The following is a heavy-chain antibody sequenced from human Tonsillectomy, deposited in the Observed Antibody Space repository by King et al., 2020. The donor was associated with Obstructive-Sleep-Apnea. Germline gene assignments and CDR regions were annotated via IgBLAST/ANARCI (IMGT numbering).Heavy chain of an antibody. CDR2: ISYDGSNK. CDR1: GFTFSSYA. Sequence: VQLVESGGGVVQPGRSLRLSCAASGFTFSSYAMHWVRQAPGKGLEWVAVISYDGSNKYYADSVKGRFTISRDNSKNTLYLQMNSLRAEDTAVYYCAREGVGGIHFGFDYWGQGTLVTVSS. D-gene: IGHD1-26*01. V-gene: IGHV3-30-3*01. J-gene: IGHJ4*02. CDR3: AREGVGGIHFGFDY.